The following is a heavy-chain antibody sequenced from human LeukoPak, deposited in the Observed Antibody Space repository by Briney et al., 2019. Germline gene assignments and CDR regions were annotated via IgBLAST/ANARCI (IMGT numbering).Heavy chain of an antibody. Sequence: GGSLRLSRAVSGFSFSSYWMHWVRHAPGKGLVWVARISPDGSSALSADSVRGRFTISRDNADNTLYLQLNSLRAEDTAVYYCARVSFCPRCHFDYWGQGTLVTVSS. J-gene: IGHJ4*02. CDR3: ARVSFCPRCHFDY. V-gene: IGHV3-74*03. D-gene: IGHD2/OR15-2a*01. CDR2: ISPDGSSA. CDR1: GFSFSSYW.